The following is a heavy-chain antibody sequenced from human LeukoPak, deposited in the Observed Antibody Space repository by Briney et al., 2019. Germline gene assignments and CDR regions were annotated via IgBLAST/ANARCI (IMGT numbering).Heavy chain of an antibody. CDR1: GYTFTRYD. V-gene: IGHV1-8*01. CDR2: MNPNSGNT. CDR3: ARVKKDRYGMDV. Sequence: ASVKVSCKASGYTFTRYDINWVRQATGQGLVWMGWMNPNSGNTGYAQKFQGRVTMSRNTSISTAYMELSSLRSEDTAVYYCARVKKDRYGMDVWGQGTTVTVSS. J-gene: IGHJ6*02.